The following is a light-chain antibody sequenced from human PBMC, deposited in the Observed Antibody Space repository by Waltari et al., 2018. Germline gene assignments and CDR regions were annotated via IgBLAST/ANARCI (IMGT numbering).Light chain of an antibody. CDR2: EVS. V-gene: IGLV2-8*01. CDR1: SSDVGGYNY. J-gene: IGLJ3*02. CDR3: SSYAGSTWV. Sequence: QSALTQPPSASGSPGQSVTIPCTGTSSDVGGYNYVSWDQQHPGKAPKLMIYEVSKRPSGVPDGVSGSKSGNPASLSVSGLQAEDEADYYCSSYAGSTWVFGGGSKLTVL.